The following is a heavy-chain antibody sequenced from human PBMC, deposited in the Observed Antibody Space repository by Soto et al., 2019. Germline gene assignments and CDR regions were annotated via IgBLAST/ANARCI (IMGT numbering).Heavy chain of an antibody. J-gene: IGHJ4*02. V-gene: IGHV4-31*03. CDR2: IYYSGSS. D-gene: IGHD2-8*01. Sequence: KPSETLSLTCTVSGGSISSGGYYWTWIRQHPVRGLEWIGYIYYSGSSYYNPSLKSRVTISLDTSKNQFSLKLSSVTAADTAVYYCARYNSYAIDYWGRGTLVTVSS. CDR1: GGSISSGGYY. CDR3: ARYNSYAIDY.